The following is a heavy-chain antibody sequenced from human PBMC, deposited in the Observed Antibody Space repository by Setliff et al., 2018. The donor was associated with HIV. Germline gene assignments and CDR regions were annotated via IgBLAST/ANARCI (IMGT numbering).Heavy chain of an antibody. D-gene: IGHD3-22*01. CDR1: GFTFSSYA. CDR2: ISGSGFTT. CDR3: AKLKEKWLSPILQNFFDP. V-gene: IGHV3-23*01. Sequence: GGSLRLSCAASGFTFSSYAMSWVRQAPGKGLEWVSSISGSGFTTYYADSLKGRFTISRANSKSTLYLQMNSLRAEETAIYYCAKLKEKWLSPILQNFFDPWGQGTLVTVSS. J-gene: IGHJ5*02.